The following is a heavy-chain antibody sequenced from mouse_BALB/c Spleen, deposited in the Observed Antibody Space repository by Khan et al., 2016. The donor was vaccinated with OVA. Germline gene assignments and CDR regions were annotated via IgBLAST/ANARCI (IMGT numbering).Heavy chain of an antibody. J-gene: IGHJ3*01. CDR1: GYAFTNYL. V-gene: IGHV1-54*01. CDR2: INPGSGGT. D-gene: IGHD3-2*01. CDR3: ALDSSGYASFAY. Sequence: QVQLQQPGAELVRPGTSVKVSCKASGYAFTNYLIEWVKQRPGQGLEWIGVINPGSGGTNYNEKLKGKATLTADKSSRTAYMQLSSLTSDDCAVYLGALDSSGYASFAYGGQGTLVTVAA.